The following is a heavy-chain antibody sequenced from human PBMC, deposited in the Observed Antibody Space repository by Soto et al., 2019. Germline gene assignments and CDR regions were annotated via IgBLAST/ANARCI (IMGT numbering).Heavy chain of an antibody. Sequence: GGSLRLSCAASGFTFSDHYMDWVRQAPGKGLEWVGRTRNKANSYTTEYAASVKGRFTISRDDSKNSLYLQMNSLKTEDTAVYYCARCGYSYGYYYYYGMDVWGQGTTVTVAS. V-gene: IGHV3-72*01. CDR3: ARCGYSYGYYYYYGMDV. J-gene: IGHJ6*02. CDR1: GFTFSDHY. CDR2: TRNKANSYTT. D-gene: IGHD5-18*01.